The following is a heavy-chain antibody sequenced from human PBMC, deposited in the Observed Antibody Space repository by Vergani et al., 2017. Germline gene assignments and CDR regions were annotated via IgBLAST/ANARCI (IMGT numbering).Heavy chain of an antibody. D-gene: IGHD6-19*01. CDR2: IYYSGST. CDR1: GASIRSSNYY. Sequence: QLQLQESGPGLVKPSATLSLTCSVSGASIRSSNYYWGWIRQPPGKGLEWIASIYYSGSTYYNPSLKSRVTISVDTSKNQCSLKLSSVTAADTAVYCCARHSTEKWLVKLGWIDPWGQGILVTVSS. J-gene: IGHJ5*02. CDR3: ARHSTEKWLVKLGWIDP. V-gene: IGHV4-39*01.